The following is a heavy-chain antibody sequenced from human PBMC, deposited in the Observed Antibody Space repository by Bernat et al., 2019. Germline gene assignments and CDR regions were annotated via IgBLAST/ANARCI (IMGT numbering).Heavy chain of an antibody. CDR3: TRDGGGTTGSGAFDI. J-gene: IGHJ3*02. Sequence: QVQLVESGGGVVQPGRSLRLSCAASGFTFSIYAMYWVRQAPGKGLEWVAVISYDGGNKYYVDSVKGRFTISRDNSKNTLYLQMNTLSAEDTAVYYCTRDGGGTTGSGAFDIWGQGTMVTVSS. V-gene: IGHV3-30-3*01. CDR2: ISYDGGNK. CDR1: GFTFSIYA. D-gene: IGHD1-7*01.